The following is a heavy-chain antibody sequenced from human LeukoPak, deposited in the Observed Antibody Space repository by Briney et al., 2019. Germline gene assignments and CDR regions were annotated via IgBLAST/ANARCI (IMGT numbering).Heavy chain of an antibody. Sequence: SETLSLTCTVSGASISSYYWSWIQQPAGKGLEWIGRIYTSGSTNYNPSLKSRVTISVDKSKNQLSLKLSSVTAADTAVYYCARGPVDTTYLGFDYWGQGTLVTVSS. J-gene: IGHJ4*02. D-gene: IGHD5-18*01. CDR1: GASISSYY. CDR2: IYTSGST. CDR3: ARGPVDTTYLGFDY. V-gene: IGHV4-4*07.